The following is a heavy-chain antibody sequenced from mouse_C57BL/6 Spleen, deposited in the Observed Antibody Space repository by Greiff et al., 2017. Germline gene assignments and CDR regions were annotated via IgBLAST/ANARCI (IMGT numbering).Heavy chain of an antibody. J-gene: IGHJ4*01. V-gene: IGHV5-9-1*02. Sequence: EVKVVESGEGLVKPGGSLKLSCAASGFTFSSYAMSWVRQTPEKRLEWVAYISSGGDYIYYADTVKGRFTISRDNARNTLYLQMSSLKSEDTAMYYCTRDAYYSNHGAMDYWGQGTSVTVSS. CDR3: TRDAYYSNHGAMDY. CDR1: GFTFSSYA. CDR2: ISSGGDYI. D-gene: IGHD2-5*01.